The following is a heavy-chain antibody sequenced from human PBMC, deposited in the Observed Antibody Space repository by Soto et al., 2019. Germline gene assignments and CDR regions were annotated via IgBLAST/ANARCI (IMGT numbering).Heavy chain of an antibody. V-gene: IGHV4-39*01. CDR2: IYYSGET. J-gene: IGHJ3*02. D-gene: IGHD1-26*01. CDR1: GGSVSSNNYY. Sequence: SETLSLTCTVSGGSVSSNNYYFGWIRQPPGERLEWIGSIYYSGETYYNPSLKSRVTISVDTSKNQLSLKLTSVTAADTAVYYCARHRQWGAFDIWGQGTMVTVSS. CDR3: ARHRQWGAFDI.